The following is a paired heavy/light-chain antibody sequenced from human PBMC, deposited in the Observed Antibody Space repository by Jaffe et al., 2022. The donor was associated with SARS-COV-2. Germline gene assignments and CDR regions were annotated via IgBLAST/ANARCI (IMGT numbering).Heavy chain of an antibody. V-gene: IGHV1-3*04. D-gene: IGHD2-2*01. Sequence: QVQLVQSGAEVRNPGASVKLSCKASGYSFTAHAMHWVRQAPGQRLEWMGWINTGNSNTKYSQKFQGRVSFTRDTSASTVYMELSSLRSEDTAVYYCAKGGASPPGNWFDSWGQGTLVTVSS. J-gene: IGHJ5*01. CDR1: GYSFTAHA. CDR3: AKGGASPPGNWFDS. CDR2: INTGNSNT.
Light chain of an antibody. Sequence: QSALTQPRSVSGSPGQSVTISCTGTSSDVGSYNYVSWYQQHPGKAPKLMLYDVTGRPSGVPDRFSGSKSGNTASLTISGLQAEDEADYYCCSYAGGLIVVFGGGTRLTVL. CDR1: SSDVGSYNY. V-gene: IGLV2-11*01. CDR3: CSYAGGLIVV. J-gene: IGLJ2*01. CDR2: DVT.